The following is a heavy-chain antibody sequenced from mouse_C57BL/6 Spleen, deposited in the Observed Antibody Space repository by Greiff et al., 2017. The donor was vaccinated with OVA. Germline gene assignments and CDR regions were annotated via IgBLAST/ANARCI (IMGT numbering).Heavy chain of an antibody. CDR1: GYTFTSYD. J-gene: IGHJ2*01. CDR2: IYPRDGST. V-gene: IGHV1-85*01. D-gene: IGHD2-2*01. CDR3: ARGGYTGY. Sequence: QVQLQPSGPELVQPGASVTLSCKASGYTFTSYDINWVKPRPGQGLEWIGWIYPRDGSTKYNEKFTGKATLTVDTSSSTAYMELHSLTSEDSAVYCCARGGYTGYWGKGTTLTVSS.